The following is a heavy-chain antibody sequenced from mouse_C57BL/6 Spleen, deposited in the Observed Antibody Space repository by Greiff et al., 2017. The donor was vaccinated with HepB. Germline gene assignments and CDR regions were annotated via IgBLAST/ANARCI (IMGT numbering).Heavy chain of an antibody. CDR1: GYTFTSYW. J-gene: IGHJ3*01. V-gene: IGHV1-55*01. CDR3: SRSHDYDSSYWFAY. Sequence: QVQLQQPGAELVKPGASVKMSCKASGYTFTSYWITWVKQRPGQGLEWIGDIYPGSGSTNYNEKFKSKATLTVDTSSSTAYMQLSSLSSDASAVYYCSRSHDYDSSYWFAYWGQGTLVTVSA. D-gene: IGHD1-1*01. CDR2: IYPGSGST.